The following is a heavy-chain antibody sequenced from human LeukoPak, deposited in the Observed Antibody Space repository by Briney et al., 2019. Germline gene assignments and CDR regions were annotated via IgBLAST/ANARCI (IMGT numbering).Heavy chain of an antibody. Sequence: SETLSLTCTVSGDSISNYYWTWIRQPPGKGLEWIGYIYTSGSTNYNPSLKSRVTISVDTSKNQFSLKLSSVTAADTAVYYCARRVYGGLFDYWGQGTLVTVSS. CDR3: ARRVYGGLFDY. CDR1: GDSISNYY. J-gene: IGHJ4*02. CDR2: IYTSGST. V-gene: IGHV4-4*09. D-gene: IGHD4-23*01.